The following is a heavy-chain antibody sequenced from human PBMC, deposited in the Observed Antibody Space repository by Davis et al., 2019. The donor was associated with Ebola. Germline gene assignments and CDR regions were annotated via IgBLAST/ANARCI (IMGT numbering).Heavy chain of an antibody. J-gene: IGHJ6*02. CDR3: ARVRSQYYDFWSGYSPYYYYGMDV. CDR2: ISSSGSTI. D-gene: IGHD3-3*01. Sequence: GESLKISCAASGFTFSSYEMNWVRQAPGKGLEWVSYISSSGSTIYYADSVKGRFTISRDNAKNSLYLQMNSLRAEDTAVYYCARVRSQYYDFWSGYSPYYYYGMDVWGQGTTVTVSS. CDR1: GFTFSSYE. V-gene: IGHV3-48*03.